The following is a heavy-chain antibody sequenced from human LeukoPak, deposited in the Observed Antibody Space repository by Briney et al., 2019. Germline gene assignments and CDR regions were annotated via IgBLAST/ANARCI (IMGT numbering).Heavy chain of an antibody. Sequence: GGSLRLSCAASGFTFSSYWMSWVRQAPGKGLEGVANIKQDGSEKYYVDSVKGRFTISRDNAKTSLYLQMNSLRAEDTAVYYCARLRGYSYGKLDYWGQGTLVTVSS. CDR3: ARLRGYSYGKLDY. J-gene: IGHJ4*02. D-gene: IGHD5-18*01. V-gene: IGHV3-7*01. CDR1: GFTFSSYW. CDR2: IKQDGSEK.